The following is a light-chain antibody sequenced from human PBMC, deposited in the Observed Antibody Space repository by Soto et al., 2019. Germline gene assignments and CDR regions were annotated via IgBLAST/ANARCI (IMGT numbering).Light chain of an antibody. J-gene: IGKJ1*01. CDR2: AAS. V-gene: IGKV3-20*01. CDR1: QSISSTY. Sequence: EIVLTQSPGTLSLSPGERATLSCRASQSISSTYLAWYRQKPGQAPRLLIYAASSRATGIPDRFSGSESGTDFTLTISRLEPEDFAVYYCQQYYASSWTFGQGTSVEIK. CDR3: QQYYASSWT.